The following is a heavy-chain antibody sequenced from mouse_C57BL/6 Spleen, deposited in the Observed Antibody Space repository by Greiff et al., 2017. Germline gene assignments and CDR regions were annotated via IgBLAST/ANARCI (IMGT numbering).Heavy chain of an antibody. V-gene: IGHV14-2*01. CDR1: GFNIKDYY. CDR2: IDPEDGEP. Sequence: VHVKQSGAELVKPGASVKLSCTASGFNIKDYYMHWVKQRTEQGLEWIGRIDPEDGEPKYAPKFQGKATITADTSSNTAYLQLSSLTSEDTAVYYCARGTVVATQRYFDVWGTGTTVTVSS. D-gene: IGHD1-1*01. J-gene: IGHJ1*03. CDR3: ARGTVVATQRYFDV.